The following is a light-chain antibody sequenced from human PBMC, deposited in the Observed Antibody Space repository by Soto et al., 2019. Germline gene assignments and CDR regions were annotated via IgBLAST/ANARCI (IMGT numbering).Light chain of an antibody. J-gene: IGKJ4*01. Sequence: DVQRTQSPSSLSTSVGDRVTITCRASQDINSYLAWYQQKPGNAPKSLIYAASSLQTGVPSRFSGSESGTDFTLTISNLQPEDSATYYCQQYNIYPLTFGGGTKVEIK. V-gene: IGKV1D-16*01. CDR1: QDINSY. CDR2: AAS. CDR3: QQYNIYPLT.